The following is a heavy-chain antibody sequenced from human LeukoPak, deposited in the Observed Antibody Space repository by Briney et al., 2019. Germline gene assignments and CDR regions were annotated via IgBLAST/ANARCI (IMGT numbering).Heavy chain of an antibody. CDR3: ARVPIVGYYFDY. D-gene: IGHD1-26*01. Sequence: ASVKVSCKASGYTFTGYYMHWVRRAPGQGLEWMGWINPNSGGTNYAQKFQGRVTMTRDTSISTAYMELSRLRSDDTAVYYCARVPIVGYYFDYWGQGTLVTVSS. CDR2: INPNSGGT. CDR1: GYTFTGYY. J-gene: IGHJ4*02. V-gene: IGHV1-2*02.